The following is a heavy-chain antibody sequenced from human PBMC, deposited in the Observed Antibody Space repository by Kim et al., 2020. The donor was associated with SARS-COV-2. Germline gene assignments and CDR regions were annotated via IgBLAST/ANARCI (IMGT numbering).Heavy chain of an antibody. J-gene: IGHJ4*02. CDR3: VRGRAGQLVRYFDY. D-gene: IGHD6-13*01. CDR1: GFSFSSYA. Sequence: GGSLRLSCAASGFSFSSYAMHWVRQAPGKGLEHGSAISSNGVSTYYANSVKGRFTISRDNSKNTVYLQMGSLRAEDMAVYYCVRGRAGQLVRYFDYWGQGTLVTVSS. CDR2: ISSNGVST. V-gene: IGHV3-64*01.